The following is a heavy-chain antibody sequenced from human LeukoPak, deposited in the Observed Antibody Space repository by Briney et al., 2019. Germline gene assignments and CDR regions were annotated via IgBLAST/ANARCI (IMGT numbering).Heavy chain of an antibody. CDR2: INHSGST. CDR3: ARLLYGTGVAGTESDY. J-gene: IGHJ4*02. D-gene: IGHD6-19*01. CDR1: GGSFSDNY. V-gene: IGHV4-34*01. Sequence: SETLSPTXAVYGGSFSDNYWSWIRQPPGKGLEWIGEINHSGSTNYNPSLKSRVTISVDTSKNQFSLKLSSVTAADTAVYYCARLLYGTGVAGTESDYWGQGTLVTVSS.